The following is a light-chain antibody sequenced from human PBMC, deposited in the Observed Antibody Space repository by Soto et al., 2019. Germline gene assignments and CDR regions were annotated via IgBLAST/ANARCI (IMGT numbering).Light chain of an antibody. J-gene: IGLJ1*01. Sequence: QSVLTQPASVSGSPGQSITISCTGTSSDVGGYNYVSWYQQPPGKAPKLMIYDVINRPSGVSDRFSGSKSGNTASLTISGLQAEDEADYYCSSYTSSSTLYVFGTGTKVTVL. CDR1: SSDVGGYNY. V-gene: IGLV2-14*01. CDR3: SSYTSSSTLYV. CDR2: DVI.